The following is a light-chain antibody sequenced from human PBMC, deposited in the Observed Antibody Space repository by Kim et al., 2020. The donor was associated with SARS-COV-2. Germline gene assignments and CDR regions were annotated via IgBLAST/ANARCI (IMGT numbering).Light chain of an antibody. CDR2: KAS. CDR1: QSVTNC. J-gene: IGKJ4*01. V-gene: IGKV1-5*03. Sequence: ASVGDRVTITGRASQSVTNCLAWYQQKPGKAPKFMIYKASSVESGVPSRFSGSGYGTEFTLTISRLQPDDFATYYCLQYQNYPLTFGGGTKVDIK. CDR3: LQYQNYPLT.